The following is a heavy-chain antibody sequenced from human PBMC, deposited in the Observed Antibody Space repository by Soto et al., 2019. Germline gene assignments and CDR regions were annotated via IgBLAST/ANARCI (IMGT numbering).Heavy chain of an antibody. CDR3: ARGQRFSDWFDP. CDR1: GGTISGYY. V-gene: IGHV4-4*07. Sequence: SETLSLTCSVSGGTISGYYWTWIRQPAGKGLEWIGRIYSSGNTKYNPSLQSRVTMSLDTSNNQFSLRLTSVTAADTAVYYCARGQRFSDWFDPWGRGTLVTVSS. D-gene: IGHD3-3*01. CDR2: IYSSGNT. J-gene: IGHJ5*02.